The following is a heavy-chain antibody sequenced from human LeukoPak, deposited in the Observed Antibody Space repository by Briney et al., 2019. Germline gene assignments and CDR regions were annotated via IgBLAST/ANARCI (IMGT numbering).Heavy chain of an antibody. CDR2: INHSGST. CDR3: ARGRPGLKQQLGLNYYYMDV. CDR1: GGSFSGYY. V-gene: IGHV4-34*01. D-gene: IGHD6-13*01. Sequence: SETLSLTCAVYGGSFSGYYWSWIRQPPGKGLEWIGEINHSGSTNYNPSLKSRVTISVDTSKNQFSLKLSSVTAADTAVYYCARGRPGLKQQLGLNYYYMDVWGKGTTVTVSS. J-gene: IGHJ6*03.